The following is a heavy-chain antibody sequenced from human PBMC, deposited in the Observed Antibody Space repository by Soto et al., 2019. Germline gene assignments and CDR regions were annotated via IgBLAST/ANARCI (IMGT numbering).Heavy chain of an antibody. V-gene: IGHV3-23*01. Sequence: EVQLLESGGGLVQPGGSLRLSCAASGFTFSSYAMSWVRQAAGKGLEWVSGITGSGGSTYYADSVKGRFTISRDNSKDTPYVQMHGLRAEDTGVYYCAKPRPVAGTENCDYWGQGTLVTFSS. CDR1: GFTFSSYA. D-gene: IGHD6-19*01. CDR3: AKPRPVAGTENCDY. CDR2: ITGSGGST. J-gene: IGHJ4*02.